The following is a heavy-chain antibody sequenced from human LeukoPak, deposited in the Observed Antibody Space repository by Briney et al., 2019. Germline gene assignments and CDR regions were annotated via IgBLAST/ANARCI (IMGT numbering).Heavy chain of an antibody. CDR1: GFTFSSYA. J-gene: IGHJ5*02. D-gene: IGHD3-16*01. V-gene: IGHV3-48*01. CDR2: INSKSDDI. Sequence: GGSLRLSCAASGFTFSSYAMSWVRQAPGKGLEWLSYINSKSDDIYHADSVKGRFTVSRDNAKNSLYLQMNNLRAEDTAVYYCARAEQTTWGIDPWGQGTLVTVSS. CDR3: ARAEQTTWGIDP.